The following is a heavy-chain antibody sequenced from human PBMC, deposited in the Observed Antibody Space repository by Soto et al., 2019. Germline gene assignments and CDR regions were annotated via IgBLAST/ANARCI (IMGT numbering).Heavy chain of an antibody. CDR1: GFTFSSYA. CDR3: AKGGNYYDSRGYYPYFDY. Sequence: GGSLRLSCAASGFTFSSYAMSGVRQAPGKGLEWVSAISGSGGSTYYADSVKGRFTISRDNSKNTLYLRMNSLRAEDTAVYYCAKGGNYYDSRGYYPYFDYWGQGTLVTVSS. CDR2: ISGSGGST. D-gene: IGHD3-22*01. J-gene: IGHJ4*02. V-gene: IGHV3-23*01.